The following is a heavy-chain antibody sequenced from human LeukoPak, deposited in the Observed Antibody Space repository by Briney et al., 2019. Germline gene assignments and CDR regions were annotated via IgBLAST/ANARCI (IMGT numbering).Heavy chain of an antibody. D-gene: IGHD5-18*01. CDR3: ARESIGYSYGFDY. J-gene: IGHJ4*02. Sequence: SQTPSLTCTVSGGSISSGSYYWSWIRQPAGKGLEWIGRIYTSGSTNYNPSLKSRVTISVDTSKNQFSLKLSSVTAADTAVYYCARESIGYSYGFDYWGQGTLVTVSS. V-gene: IGHV4-61*02. CDR2: IYTSGST. CDR1: GGSISSGSYY.